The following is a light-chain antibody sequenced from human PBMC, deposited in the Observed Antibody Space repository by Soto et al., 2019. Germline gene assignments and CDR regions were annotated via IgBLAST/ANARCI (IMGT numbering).Light chain of an antibody. CDR3: CSYAGSRTLN. V-gene: IGLV2-23*02. CDR2: EVT. J-gene: IGLJ2*01. Sequence: QSALTQPASVSGSPGQSFTISCAGGGSDIGANNLVSWYQQHPGTVPRLLVFEVTKRPTGISSRFSGSKSGNTASLTISGLRAEDEADYHCCSYAGSRTLNVGGGTQLTVL. CDR1: GSDIGANNL.